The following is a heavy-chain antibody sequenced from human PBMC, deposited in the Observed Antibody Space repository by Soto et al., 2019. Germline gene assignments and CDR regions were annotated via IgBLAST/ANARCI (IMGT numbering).Heavy chain of an antibody. J-gene: IGHJ6*02. D-gene: IGHD3-3*01. CDR3: ARATIFGVVIGMDV. CDR2: IYYSGST. CDR1: GDSISSRSYY. Sequence: PSETLSLTCTVTGDSISSRSYYWGWIRQPPGKGLEWIGSIYYSGSTYNNPSLRSRVSMSIDTSKDQFSLKLKSVTAADTALYYCARATIFGVVIGMDVWGQGTTVTVSS. V-gene: IGHV4-39*01.